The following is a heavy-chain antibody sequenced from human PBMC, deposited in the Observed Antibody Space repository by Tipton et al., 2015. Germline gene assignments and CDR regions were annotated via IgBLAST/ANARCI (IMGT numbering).Heavy chain of an antibody. CDR2: ISYTDGA. CDR1: GGSVTSGSYY. D-gene: IGHD5-24*01. J-gene: IGHJ6*02. CDR3: ARDLEHGMDV. Sequence: TLSLTCTVSGGSVTSGSYYWSWIRQHGKGLEWIGYISYTDGAHYNPALKSRVTISVDTSKNQFSLTLNPVAAADTAVYYCARDLEHGMDVWGHGTTVTVSS. V-gene: IGHV4-61*01.